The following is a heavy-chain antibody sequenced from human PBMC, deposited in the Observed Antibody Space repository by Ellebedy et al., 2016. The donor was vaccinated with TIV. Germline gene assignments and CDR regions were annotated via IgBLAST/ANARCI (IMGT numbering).Heavy chain of an antibody. CDR3: ARDSNWAFDY. D-gene: IGHD1-1*01. V-gene: IGHV3-48*01. CDR1: GFTLSSHF. CDR2: ISGSSGRI. Sequence: GGSLRLXXEGSGFTLSSHFINWVRQAPGQGLEWLAYISGSSGRIDYADSVRGRFTISKDNAKNSVDLQMDSLRVEDTSVYYCARDSNWAFDYWGQGILVTVSS. J-gene: IGHJ4*02.